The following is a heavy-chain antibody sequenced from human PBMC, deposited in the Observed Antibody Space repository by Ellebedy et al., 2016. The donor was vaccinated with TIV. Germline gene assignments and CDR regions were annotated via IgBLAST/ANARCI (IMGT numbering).Heavy chain of an antibody. CDR2: IKSKADGGTT. CDR3: TTYYDYSGHYGLALR. Sequence: PGGSLRLSCAASGFPFNNTWMSWVRQAPGKGLEWVGRIKSKADGGTTDYTGPVKGRFTLSRDDSKTTVYLQMNSLKTEDTAVYYCTTYYDYSGHYGLALRWGQGTLVMVSS. J-gene: IGHJ4*02. CDR1: GFPFNNTW. D-gene: IGHD3-22*01. V-gene: IGHV3-15*01.